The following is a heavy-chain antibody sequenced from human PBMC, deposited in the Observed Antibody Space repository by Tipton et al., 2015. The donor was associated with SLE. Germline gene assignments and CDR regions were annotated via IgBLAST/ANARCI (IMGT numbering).Heavy chain of an antibody. V-gene: IGHV3-7*03. CDR3: ARDQGFWSGYYARYYFDY. CDR2: IKQDGSEK. Sequence: SLRLSCAASGFTFSSYWMSWVRQAPGKGLEWVANIKQDGSEKYYVDSVKGRFTISRDNAKNSLYLQMNSLRAEDTAVYYCARDQGFWSGYYARYYFDYWGQGTLVTVSS. D-gene: IGHD3-3*01. J-gene: IGHJ4*02. CDR1: GFTFSSYW.